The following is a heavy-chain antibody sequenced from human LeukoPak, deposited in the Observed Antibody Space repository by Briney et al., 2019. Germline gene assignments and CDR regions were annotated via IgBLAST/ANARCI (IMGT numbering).Heavy chain of an antibody. V-gene: IGHV1-24*01. CDR1: GYTLTELS. D-gene: IGHD6-19*01. CDR2: FDPEDGET. CDR3: ATALRLYSSGGYYFDY. Sequence: ASVTVSFKVSGYTLTELSMHWVRPAPGKGLAWMGGFDPEDGETIYAQKFQGRVTMTKDTATDTAYMELSSLRSEDTAVYYRATALRLYSSGGYYFDYWGQGTLVTVSS. J-gene: IGHJ4*02.